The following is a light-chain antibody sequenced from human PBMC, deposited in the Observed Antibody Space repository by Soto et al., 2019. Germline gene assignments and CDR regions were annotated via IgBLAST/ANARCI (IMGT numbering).Light chain of an antibody. J-gene: IGLJ1*01. CDR3: NSYTSKSTGV. CDR2: EVS. Sequence: QSALTQPASVSGSPGQSITISCTGTSIDVGGYNYVSWYQQHPGKAPKLIIYEVSYRPSGVSNRFSGSKSGNTASLTISGLQAEDDADYYCNSYTSKSTGVFGTGTKEIVL. V-gene: IGLV2-14*01. CDR1: SIDVGGYNY.